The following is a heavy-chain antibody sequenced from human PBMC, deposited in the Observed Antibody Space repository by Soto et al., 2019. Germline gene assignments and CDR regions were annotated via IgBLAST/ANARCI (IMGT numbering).Heavy chain of an antibody. D-gene: IGHD2-15*01. V-gene: IGHV1-69*06. CDR3: ASSTVAGCCGGSCHRRYGMDV. Sequence: QVQLVQSGAEVKKPGSSVKVSCKASGGTFSSYAISWVRQAPGQGLEWMGGIIPIFGTANYAQKFQGRVTITADKSTSTAYMGLSSLRCEDTAVYSCASSTVAGCCGGSCHRRYGMDVWGQGTTVTVSS. CDR2: IIPIFGTA. CDR1: GGTFSSYA. J-gene: IGHJ6*02.